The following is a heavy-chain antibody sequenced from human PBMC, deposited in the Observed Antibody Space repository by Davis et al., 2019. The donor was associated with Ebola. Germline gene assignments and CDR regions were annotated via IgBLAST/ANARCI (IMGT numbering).Heavy chain of an antibody. CDR1: GFIFSDYE. Sequence: PGGSLRLSCEASGFIFSDYEMNWVRQTPDKGLEWFAYLGDSVDKIHYAASVTGRFTASRDNARHSLFLQMNNLIVEDTGVYYCVPGTWIRGQGMRVTVSA. CDR2: LGDSVDKI. CDR3: VPGTWI. D-gene: IGHD5-18*01. J-gene: IGHJ4*02. V-gene: IGHV3-48*03.